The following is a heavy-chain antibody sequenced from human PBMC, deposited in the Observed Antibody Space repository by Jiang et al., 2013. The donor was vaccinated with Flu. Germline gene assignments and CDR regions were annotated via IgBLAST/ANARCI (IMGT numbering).Heavy chain of an antibody. Sequence: GLVKPSETLSLSCTVYGYSISGDYYWAWIRQPPGKGLEWIGSVYHSGRTYYNPSLRSRVTISVDTSKNQFSLRLSSVIAADTAIYYCARGLMGSSSSDPHNWFDPWGQGTLVTVSS. D-gene: IGHD2-2*01. CDR2: VYHSGRT. J-gene: IGHJ5*02. V-gene: IGHV4-38-2*02. CDR1: GYSISGDYY. CDR3: ARGLMGSSSSDPHNWFDP.